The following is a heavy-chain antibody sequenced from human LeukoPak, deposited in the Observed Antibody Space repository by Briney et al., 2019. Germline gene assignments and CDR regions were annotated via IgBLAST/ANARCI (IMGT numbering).Heavy chain of an antibody. CDR1: GFTFSSYA. Sequence: GRSLRLSCAASGFTFSSYAMHWVRQAPGKGLEWVAVISYDGSNKYYADSVKGRFTISRDNSKNTLYLQMNSLRAEDTAVYYCARDHGSCGGDCYLGYFQHWGQGTLVTVSS. CDR2: ISYDGSNK. CDR3: ARDHGSCGGDCYLGYFQH. V-gene: IGHV3-30-3*01. J-gene: IGHJ1*01. D-gene: IGHD2-21*02.